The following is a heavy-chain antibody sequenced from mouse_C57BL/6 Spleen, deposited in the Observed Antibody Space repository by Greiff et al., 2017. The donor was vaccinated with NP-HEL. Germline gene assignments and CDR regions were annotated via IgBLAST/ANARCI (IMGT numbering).Heavy chain of an antibody. D-gene: IGHD1-2*01. CDR1: GFSLTSYG. Sequence: VKLVESGPGLVQPSQSLSITCTVSGFSLTSYGVHWVRQSPGKGLEWLGVIWSGGSTDYNAAFISRLSISKDNSKSQVFFKMNSLQADDTAIYYCARERYGAYAMDYWGQGTSVTVSS. CDR3: ARERYGAYAMDY. J-gene: IGHJ4*01. CDR2: IWSGGST. V-gene: IGHV2-2*01.